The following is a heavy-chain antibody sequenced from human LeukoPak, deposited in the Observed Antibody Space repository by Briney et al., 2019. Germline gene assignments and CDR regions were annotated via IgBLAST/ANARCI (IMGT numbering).Heavy chain of an antibody. Sequence: ASVKVSCKASGYTFTGYYMHWVRLAPGQGLEWMGWINPHSGGTKYAQKFQDRVTMTRDTSISTAYMEVSRLRSDDTAVYYCARGYCSGGSCPDYWGQGTLVTVSS. D-gene: IGHD2-15*01. J-gene: IGHJ4*02. CDR3: ARGYCSGGSCPDY. V-gene: IGHV1-2*02. CDR2: INPHSGGT. CDR1: GYTFTGYY.